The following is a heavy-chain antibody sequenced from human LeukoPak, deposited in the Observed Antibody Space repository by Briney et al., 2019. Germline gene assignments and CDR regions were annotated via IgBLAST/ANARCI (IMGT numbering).Heavy chain of an antibody. CDR1: GFTFSSYG. J-gene: IGHJ6*02. CDR2: IWYDGSNK. V-gene: IGHV3-33*01. CDR3: ARERRYYGSGSYGMDV. D-gene: IGHD3-10*01. Sequence: PGGSLRLSCAASGFTFSSYGMHWVRQAPGKGLEWVAVIWYDGSNKYYADSVKGRFTISRDNSKNTLYLQMNSLRAEDTAVYYCARERRYYGSGSYGMDVWGQGTTVTVSS.